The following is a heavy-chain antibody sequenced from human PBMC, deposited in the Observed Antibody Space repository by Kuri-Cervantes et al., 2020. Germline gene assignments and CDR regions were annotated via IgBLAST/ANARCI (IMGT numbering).Heavy chain of an antibody. CDR2: ISSSGSTI. J-gene: IGHJ4*02. Sequence: GESLKISCAASGFTFSSYSMNWVRQAPGKGLEWVSYISSSGSTIYYADSVKGRFTISRDNAKNSLYLQMNSLRAEDTAVYYCARVSGYDSVDYWGQGTLVTVSS. CDR3: ARVSGYDSVDY. CDR1: GFTFSSYS. D-gene: IGHD5-12*01. V-gene: IGHV3-48*04.